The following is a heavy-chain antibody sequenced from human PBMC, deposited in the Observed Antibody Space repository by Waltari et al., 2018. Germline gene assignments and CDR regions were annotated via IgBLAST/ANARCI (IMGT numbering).Heavy chain of an antibody. CDR1: GFTFSSYT. V-gene: IGHV3-21*02. J-gene: IGHJ4*02. D-gene: IGHD2-15*01. Sequence: EVQLVGSGGGLVKPGGSLRLSCAASGFTFSSYTMNWVRQAPGKGLGCVSSISSGSSYIYYADSVKGRFIIARDNAKNSLYLQMNSLRAEDTAVYYCAREWGVMVGTAAFYFDYWGQGTLVTVSS. CDR3: AREWGVMVGTAAFYFDY. CDR2: ISSGSSYI.